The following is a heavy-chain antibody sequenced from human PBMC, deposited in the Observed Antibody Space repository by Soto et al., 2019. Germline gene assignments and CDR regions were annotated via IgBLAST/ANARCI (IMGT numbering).Heavy chain of an antibody. J-gene: IGHJ4*02. CDR1: GGSISSGDYY. V-gene: IGHV4-30-4*01. CDR3: ARDLLGRAYDPNGYFDY. CDR2: IYYSGST. D-gene: IGHD3-3*01. Sequence: QVQLQESGPGLVKPSQTLSLTCTVSGGSISSGDYYWSWIRQPPGKGLEWIGYIYYSGSTYYNPSLKSRVTMSVDTSKNQFSLKLSSVTAADTAVYYCARDLLGRAYDPNGYFDYWGQGTLVTVSS.